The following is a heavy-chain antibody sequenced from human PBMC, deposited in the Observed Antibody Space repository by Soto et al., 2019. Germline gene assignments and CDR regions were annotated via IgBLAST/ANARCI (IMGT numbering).Heavy chain of an antibody. Sequence: GASVKVSCKASGDTFTSYDINWVRQATGQGLEWMGWINPNSGTTGYAQKFQGRVTMTTDDSTSTAYMELSSLRSEDTAVYYCASNDYYDSSGYHDGMDVWGQGTTVTVSS. CDR1: GDTFTSYD. CDR2: INPNSGTT. V-gene: IGHV1-8*01. J-gene: IGHJ6*02. CDR3: ASNDYYDSSGYHDGMDV. D-gene: IGHD3-22*01.